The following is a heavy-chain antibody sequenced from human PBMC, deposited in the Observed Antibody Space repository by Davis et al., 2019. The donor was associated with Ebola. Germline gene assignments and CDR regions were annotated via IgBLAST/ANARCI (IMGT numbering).Heavy chain of an antibody. V-gene: IGHV3-30*18. CDR2: ISYDGSNK. CDR1: GFTFSSYG. J-gene: IGHJ4*02. CDR3: AKVLEMATILYFDY. Sequence: GESLKISCAASGFTFSSYGMHWVRQAPGKGLEWVAVISYDGSNKYYADSVKGRFTISRDNSKNTLYLQMNSLRAEDTAVYYCAKVLEMATILYFDYWGQGTLVTVSS. D-gene: IGHD5-24*01.